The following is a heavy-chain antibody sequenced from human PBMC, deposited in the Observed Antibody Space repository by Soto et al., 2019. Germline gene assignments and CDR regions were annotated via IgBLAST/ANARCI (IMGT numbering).Heavy chain of an antibody. CDR3: VREVDGMDV. CDR1: GFTFSSYA. CDR2: ISYEGSNK. Sequence: GGSLRLSCAASGFTFSSYAMHWVRQAPGKGLEWVAVISYEGSNKYYAGSVKGRFTISRDNSKNTLYLQMNSLRAEDTAVYYCVREVDGMDVWGQGTTVTVSS. D-gene: IGHD2-15*01. J-gene: IGHJ6*02. V-gene: IGHV3-30-3*01.